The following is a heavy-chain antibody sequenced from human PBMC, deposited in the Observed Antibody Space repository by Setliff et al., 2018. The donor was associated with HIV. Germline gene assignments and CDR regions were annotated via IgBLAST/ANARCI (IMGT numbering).Heavy chain of an antibody. CDR2: IYHSGST. J-gene: IGHJ4*02. CDR1: GYSIRSGYY. Sequence: SETLSLTCAVSGYSIRSGYYWGWIRQPPGKGLEWIGSIYHSGSTYYNPSLKSRVSISVDTSKNQFSLKLSSVTAADTAVYYCARHESGRSSSWSNFDYWGQGTLVTV. CDR3: ARHESGRSSSWSNFDY. D-gene: IGHD6-13*01. V-gene: IGHV4-38-2*01.